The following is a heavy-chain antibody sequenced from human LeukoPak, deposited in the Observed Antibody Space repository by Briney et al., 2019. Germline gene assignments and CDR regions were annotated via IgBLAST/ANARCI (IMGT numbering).Heavy chain of an antibody. CDR1: GGSINSYY. V-gene: IGHV4-59*12. Sequence: SETLSLTCTVSGGSINSYYWSWIRQPPGKGLEWIGYIYSSGSTNYNPSLKSRATISVDTSKNQFSLKLSSVTAADTAVYYCARSGEKSSGSWFDPWGQGTLVTVSS. CDR2: IYSSGST. D-gene: IGHD6-25*01. J-gene: IGHJ5*02. CDR3: ARSGEKSSGSWFDP.